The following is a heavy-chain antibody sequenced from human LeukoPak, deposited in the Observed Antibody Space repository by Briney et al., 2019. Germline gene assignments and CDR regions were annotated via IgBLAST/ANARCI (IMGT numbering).Heavy chain of an antibody. CDR1: GYTFTGYY. CDR2: INPNSGGT. V-gene: IGHV1-2*02. J-gene: IGHJ4*02. CDR3: ARAGPINYDSSGYYSGGPFDY. D-gene: IGHD3-22*01. Sequence: ASVKVSCKASGYTFTGYYMHWVRQAPGQGLEWMGWINPNSGGTNYAQKFQGRVTMTRDTSISTAYMELSRLRSDDTAVYYCARAGPINYDSSGYYSGGPFDYWGQGTLVTVSS.